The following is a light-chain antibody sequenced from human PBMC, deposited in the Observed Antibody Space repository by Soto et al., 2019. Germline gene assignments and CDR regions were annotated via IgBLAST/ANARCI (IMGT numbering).Light chain of an antibody. J-gene: IGLJ1*01. CDR1: SSDVGSYNR. V-gene: IGLV2-18*01. CDR3: NYYTASSAYV. Sequence: QSALTQPPSVSGSPGQSVAISCTGTSSDVGSYNRVSWYQQPPGAAPKLMIYEVSNRPSGVPDRFSGSKSGNTASLTISGLQAHDEDDYSCNYYTASSAYVFGTGTKLTVL. CDR2: EVS.